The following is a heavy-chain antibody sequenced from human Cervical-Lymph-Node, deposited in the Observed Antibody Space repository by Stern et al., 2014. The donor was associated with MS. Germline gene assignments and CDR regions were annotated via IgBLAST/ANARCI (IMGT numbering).Heavy chain of an antibody. CDR1: GASMRSYY. J-gene: IGHJ4*02. Sequence: QLQLQESGPGLVKPSETLSLTCTVSGASMRSYYWSWIRQPPGKGLEWIGYISNYGSANYNPSLKSRATLSAATPKNQFSLKLNSVTAADTALYFCARHQDYSRSWGFDYWGQGTLVTVSS. CDR3: ARHQDYSRSWGFDY. D-gene: IGHD6-6*01. V-gene: IGHV4-59*08. CDR2: ISNYGSA.